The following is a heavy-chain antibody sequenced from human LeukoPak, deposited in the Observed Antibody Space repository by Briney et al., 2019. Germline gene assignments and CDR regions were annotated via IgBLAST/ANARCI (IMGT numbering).Heavy chain of an antibody. D-gene: IGHD2-2*01. CDR3: ARRSLVVVPAATTNWFDP. CDR2: ISGSGSTI. V-gene: IGHV3-48*03. CDR1: GFTFSNYE. J-gene: IGHJ5*02. Sequence: PGGSLSLSCAASGFTFSNYEMNCVRQAPGKGLEWVSYISGSGSTIYYADSVKGRFTISRDNAKNSLYLQMNSLRAEDTAVYYCARRSLVVVPAATTNWFDPWGQGTLVTVSS.